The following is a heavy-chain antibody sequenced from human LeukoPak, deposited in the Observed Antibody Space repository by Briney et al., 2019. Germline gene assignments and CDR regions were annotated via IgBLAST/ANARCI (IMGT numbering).Heavy chain of an antibody. CDR3: ARVNVVVPAARAQGFDI. CDR1: GGSISSSNW. CDR2: IYHSGST. V-gene: IGHV4-4*02. D-gene: IGHD2-2*01. J-gene: IGHJ3*02. Sequence: PSGTLSLTCAVSGGSISSSNWWSWVRQPPGKGLEWIGEIYHSGSTNYNPSLKSRVTISVDKSKNQFSLKLSSVTAADTAVYYCARVNVVVPAARAQGFDIWGQGTMVTVSS.